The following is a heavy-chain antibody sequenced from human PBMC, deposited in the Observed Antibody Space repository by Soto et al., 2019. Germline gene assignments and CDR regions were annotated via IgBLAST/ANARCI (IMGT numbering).Heavy chain of an antibody. Sequence: PSETLSLTCSVSGDSMRGYHFYWGWIRQAPGKGLEWIGSAYFSGGNTYYSPSLKSRVSISVDTSKNEFSLRLTSLTAAGTAVYFCAYGSSSAWIDYWGRGTLVTVSS. CDR3: AYGSSSAWIDY. CDR1: GDSMRGYHFY. V-gene: IGHV4-39*01. J-gene: IGHJ4*02. D-gene: IGHD6-25*01. CDR2: AYFSGGNT.